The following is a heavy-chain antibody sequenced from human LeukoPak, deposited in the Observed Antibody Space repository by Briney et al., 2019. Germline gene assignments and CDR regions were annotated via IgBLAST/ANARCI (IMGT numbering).Heavy chain of an antibody. V-gene: IGHV3-23*01. D-gene: IGHD4-17*01. CDR2: ISGSGSGGST. Sequence: PGGSLRLSCAASGFTFSSSAMSWVRQAPGKGLEWVSSISGSGSGGSTYYADSVKGRFTISRDNSKNTLYLQMNSLIAEDTAVYYCARRAGEYSHPYDYWGQGTLVTVSS. CDR1: GFTFSSSA. J-gene: IGHJ4*02. CDR3: ARRAGEYSHPYDY.